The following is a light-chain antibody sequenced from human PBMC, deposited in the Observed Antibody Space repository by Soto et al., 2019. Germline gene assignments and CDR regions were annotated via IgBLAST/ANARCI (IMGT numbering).Light chain of an antibody. CDR3: TAWDDSLNGSYV. CDR2: SNN. J-gene: IGLJ1*01. V-gene: IGLV1-44*01. Sequence: QSLLTQPPAASCTPGQRVTISCAGGKANIGSNTVNWYQQLPGTAPKLLIYSNNQRPSGVPDRFSGSKSGTSAALAISGLQSEDEADYYCTAWDDSLNGSYVFGTGTKVTVL. CDR1: KANIGSNT.